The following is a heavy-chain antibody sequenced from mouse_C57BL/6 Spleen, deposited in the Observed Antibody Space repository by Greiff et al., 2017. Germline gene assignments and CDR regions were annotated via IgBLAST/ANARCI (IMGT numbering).Heavy chain of an antibody. CDR2: INPSTGGT. Sequence: VQLKESGPELVKPGASVKISCKASGYSFTGYYMNWVKQSPEKSLEWIGEINPSTGGTTYNQKFKAKATLTVDKSSSTAYMQLKSLTSEDSAVYYWAKGRGYYGSLWYFDVWGTGTTVTVSS. CDR1: GYSFTGYY. CDR3: AKGRGYYGSLWYFDV. V-gene: IGHV1-42*01. D-gene: IGHD1-1*01. J-gene: IGHJ1*03.